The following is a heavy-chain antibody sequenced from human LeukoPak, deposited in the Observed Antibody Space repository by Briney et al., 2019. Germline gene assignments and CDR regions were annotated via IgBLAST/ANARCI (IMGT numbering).Heavy chain of an antibody. D-gene: IGHD3-9*01. V-gene: IGHV3-23*01. J-gene: IGHJ4*02. CDR1: GFTFSSYA. Sequence: GGSLRLSCAASGFTFSSYAMSWVRQAPGKGLEWVATISGSDGRTYYADSVRGRFTISRDNSKNTLYLQMDSLRAEDTAVYYCAKGRLVPDYWGQGILVTVSS. CDR3: AKGRLVPDY. CDR2: ISGSDGRT.